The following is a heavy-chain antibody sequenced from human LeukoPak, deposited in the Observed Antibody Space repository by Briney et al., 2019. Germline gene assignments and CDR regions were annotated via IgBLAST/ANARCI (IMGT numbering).Heavy chain of an antibody. CDR3: ATLTGGDDAFDI. CDR2: INHSGST. CDR1: GFNFSSYA. V-gene: IGHV4-34*08. J-gene: IGHJ3*02. D-gene: IGHD4-23*01. Sequence: GSLRLSCAASGFNFSSYAMHWVRQAPGKGLEWIGEINHSGSTNYNPSLKSRVTISVDTSKNQFSLKLSSVTAADTAVYYCATLTGGDDAFDIWGQGTMVTVSS.